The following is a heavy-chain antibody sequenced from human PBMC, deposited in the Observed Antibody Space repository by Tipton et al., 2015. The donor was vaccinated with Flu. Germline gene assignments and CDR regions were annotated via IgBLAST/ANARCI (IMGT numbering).Heavy chain of an antibody. CDR2: INQDGSQK. J-gene: IGHJ4*02. V-gene: IGHV3-7*01. CDR1: GFTFSDYW. Sequence: SLRLSCVASGFTFSDYWMTWVRQAPGKGLQWVAHINQDGSQKNYADSLKGRLTISRDNAKRSLYLQVSSLRADDAAVYYCARDGESGWNDFDYWGQGALVTVSS. D-gene: IGHD6-19*01. CDR3: ARDGESGWNDFDY.